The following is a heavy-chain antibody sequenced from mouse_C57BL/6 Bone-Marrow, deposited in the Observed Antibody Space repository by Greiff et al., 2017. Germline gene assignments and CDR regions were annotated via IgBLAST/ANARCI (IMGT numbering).Heavy chain of an antibody. CDR1: GYTFTSYW. Sequence: VQLQQPGAELVKPGASVKMSCKASGYTFTSYWITWVKQRPGQGLEWIGDIYPGSGSTNYNEKFKSKATLTVGTASSTACMQLSSLTSEDSAVYYCARVGYYGSPFDYWGQGTTLTVSS. J-gene: IGHJ2*01. V-gene: IGHV1-55*01. D-gene: IGHD1-1*01. CDR3: ARVGYYGSPFDY. CDR2: IYPGSGST.